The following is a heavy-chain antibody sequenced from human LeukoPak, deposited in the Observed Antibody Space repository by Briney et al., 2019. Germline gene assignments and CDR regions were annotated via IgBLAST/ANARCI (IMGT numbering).Heavy chain of an antibody. CDR3: ARRDWGSYRPLYYFDY. D-gene: IGHD3-16*02. CDR2: INHSGST. V-gene: IGHV4-34*01. Sequence: PSETLSLTCAVYGGSFSGYYWSWIRQPPGKGLEWIGEINHSGSTNYNPSLKSRVTISVDTSKNQFSLKLSSVTAADTAVYHCARRDWGSYRPLYYFDYWGQGTLVTVSS. CDR1: GGSFSGYY. J-gene: IGHJ4*02.